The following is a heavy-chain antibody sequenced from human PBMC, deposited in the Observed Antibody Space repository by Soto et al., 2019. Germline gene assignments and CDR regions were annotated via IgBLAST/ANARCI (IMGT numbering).Heavy chain of an antibody. CDR3: ARDDVLCDGGRCYGVPLDV. CDR1: GFTVSSKY. Sequence: EVQLVESGGGLVQPGGSLRLSCAASGFTVSSKYMSWVRQAPGKGLEWVSLIHSGGPTYYADSVKGRFTISRDTSENTVHLQMAILRAEDTAGNYCARDDVLCDGGRCYGVPLDVWGKGTTFTVPS. J-gene: IGHJ6*04. CDR2: IHSGGPT. D-gene: IGHD2-15*01. V-gene: IGHV3-66*01.